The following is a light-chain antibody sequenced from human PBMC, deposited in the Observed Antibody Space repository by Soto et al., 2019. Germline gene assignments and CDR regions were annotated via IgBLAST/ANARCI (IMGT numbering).Light chain of an antibody. V-gene: IGKV3-15*01. CDR2: AAS. Sequence: EIVLTQSPGTLSLSPGERATISWRASQSVNTKLAWYQKKPGQAPRLLIYAASTRATGRPARFSGSGSGTELTLTITSLQSEDFAVYYCQQYDFWPPVTFGQGTRLEIK. CDR1: QSVNTK. J-gene: IGKJ5*01. CDR3: QQYDFWPPVT.